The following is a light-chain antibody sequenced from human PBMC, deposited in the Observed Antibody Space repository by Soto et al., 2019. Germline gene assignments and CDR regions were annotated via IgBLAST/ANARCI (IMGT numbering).Light chain of an antibody. Sequence: QPVLTQSSSASASLGSSVKLTCTLSSGHSSYIIAWHQQQPGEAPRYLMKLEGSGSYNKGTGVPDRFSGSSSGADRYLTISNLQSEDEADYYCETWDSYTQLFGGGTKLTVL. V-gene: IGLV4-60*03. CDR1: SGHSSYI. CDR3: ETWDSYTQL. J-gene: IGLJ2*01. CDR2: LEGSGSY.